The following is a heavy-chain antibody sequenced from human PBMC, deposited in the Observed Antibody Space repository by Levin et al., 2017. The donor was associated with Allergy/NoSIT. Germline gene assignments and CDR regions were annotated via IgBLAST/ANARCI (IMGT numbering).Heavy chain of an antibody. CDR3: ARERGVAGEVGYYNYGMDG. CDR2: ISSGGDII. CDR1: GFTFISYE. Sequence: GALRLSCAASGFTFISYEMNWVRQAPGKGLEWVSYISSGGDIIYYADSVKGRFTISRDNAKNSLYLQMNSLRAEDTAIYYCARERGVAGEVGYYNYGMDGWGQGTTVTVSS. D-gene: IGHD6-19*01. J-gene: IGHJ6*02. V-gene: IGHV3-48*03.